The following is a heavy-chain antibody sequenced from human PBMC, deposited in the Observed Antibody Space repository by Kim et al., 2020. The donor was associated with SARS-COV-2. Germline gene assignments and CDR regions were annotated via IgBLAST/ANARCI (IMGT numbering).Heavy chain of an antibody. Sequence: GESLKISCKGSGYSFTSYWIGWVRQMPGKGLEWMGIIYPGDSDTRYSPSFQGQVTISADKSISTAYLQCSSLKASATAMYYCARQEGVGPHYTKYCGGDCFSGSYYHSGMDVWGQGTTVTVSS. V-gene: IGHV5-51*01. CDR3: ARQEGVGPHYTKYCGGDCFSGSYYHSGMDV. D-gene: IGHD2-21*02. J-gene: IGHJ6*02. CDR1: GYSFTSYW. CDR2: IYPGDSDT.